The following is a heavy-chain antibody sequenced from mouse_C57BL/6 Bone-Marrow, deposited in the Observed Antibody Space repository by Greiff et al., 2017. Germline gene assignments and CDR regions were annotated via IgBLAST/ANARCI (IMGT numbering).Heavy chain of an antibody. Sequence: VQLQQSGAELVKPGASVKLSCTASGFNIKDYYMHWVKQRTEQGLEWIGRIDPEDGETKSAPKFQGQATISADTSSNTPFLQLSSLPSEDTAVYYCALYLRGLRLAWFAYWGQGTLVTVSA. J-gene: IGHJ3*01. D-gene: IGHD2-2*01. CDR2: IDPEDGET. V-gene: IGHV14-2*01. CDR3: ALYLRGLRLAWFAY. CDR1: GFNIKDYY.